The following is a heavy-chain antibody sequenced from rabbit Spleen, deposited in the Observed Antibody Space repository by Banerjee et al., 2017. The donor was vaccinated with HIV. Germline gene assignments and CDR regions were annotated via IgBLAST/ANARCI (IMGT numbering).Heavy chain of an antibody. CDR1: GFSFSSSYY. D-gene: IGHD1-1*01. Sequence: QEQLVESGGGLVKPEGSLTLACTASGFSFSSSYYMCWVRQAPGKGLEWIACIDTGFGGTTYYASWAKGRFTISKTSSTTVTLQMTSLTAADTATYFCARSGGGYNYWGWLELWGPGTLVTVS. J-gene: IGHJ5*01. CDR2: IDTGFGGTT. V-gene: IGHV1S45*01. CDR3: ARSGGGYNYWGWLEL.